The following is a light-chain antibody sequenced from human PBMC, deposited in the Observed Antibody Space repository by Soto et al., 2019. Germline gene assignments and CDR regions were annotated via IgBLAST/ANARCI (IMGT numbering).Light chain of an antibody. CDR3: QQYNIFWT. CDR2: KAT. V-gene: IGKV1-5*03. Sequence: DIQMTQSPSTLSASVGDRVTITCRASQSISSSLAWYQQKPGKGHKLVNYKATSLESGVPSRFSGSGSATEFTLTISSVQPDDFATYYCQQYNIFWTFGQGTKVEI. CDR1: QSISSS. J-gene: IGKJ1*01.